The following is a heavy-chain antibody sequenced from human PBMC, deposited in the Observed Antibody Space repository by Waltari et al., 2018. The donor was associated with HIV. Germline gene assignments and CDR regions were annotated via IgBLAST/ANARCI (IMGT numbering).Heavy chain of an antibody. J-gene: IGHJ6*02. CDR1: GFTLRNYL. D-gene: IGHD2-2*01. Sequence: QVQLVESGGGVVQPGGSLRLSCAASGFTLRNYLMHWVRQAPGKGLEWVSIIQKDGNNIYYRGSVQGRFTISRDNSKNTLYLQMNSLRDEDTATYYCAKGYDSGMDVWGQGTTVTVSS. CDR3: AKGYDSGMDV. CDR2: IQKDGNNI. V-gene: IGHV3-30*02.